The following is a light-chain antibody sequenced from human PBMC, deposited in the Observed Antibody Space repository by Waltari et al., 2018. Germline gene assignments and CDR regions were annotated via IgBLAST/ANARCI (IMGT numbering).Light chain of an antibody. V-gene: IGKV3-15*01. CDR3: QQYNNWPLT. J-gene: IGKJ4*01. CDR1: QSVSSD. Sequence: ETVMTQSPPTLSVSPGERATLPCRASQSVSSDLAWYQQKPGQAPRLLIYGASTRATGIPGRFSGSGSGTEFTLTISSLQSEDFAVYYCQQYNNWPLTFGGGTKVEI. CDR2: GAS.